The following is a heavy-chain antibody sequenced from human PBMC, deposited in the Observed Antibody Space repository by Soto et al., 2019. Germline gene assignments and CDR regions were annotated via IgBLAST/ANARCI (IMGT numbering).Heavy chain of an antibody. D-gene: IGHD5-12*01. Sequence: QVQLVQSGAEVKEPGASVKVSCQASGYTFTTYDINWVRQATGQGLEWMGWMNPKTGKAGYAQKFQGRVTMTMNTSTSTAYLEVSSLRSEDTAVFFCVRGPYSGFAYWGQGTLVTVSS. CDR1: GYTFTTYD. CDR3: VRGPYSGFAY. J-gene: IGHJ4*02. V-gene: IGHV1-8*01. CDR2: MNPKTGKA.